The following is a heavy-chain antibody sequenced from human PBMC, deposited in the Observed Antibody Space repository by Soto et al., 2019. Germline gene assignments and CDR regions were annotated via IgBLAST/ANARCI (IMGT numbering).Heavy chain of an antibody. CDR2: INHSGST. D-gene: IGHD3-10*01. CDR3: ARQLTYYYGSGRISPLVY. Sequence: PSETLSLTCAVYGGSFSGYYWSWIRQPPGKGLEWIGEINHSGSTNYNPSLKSRVTISVDTSKNQFSLKLSSVTAADTAVYYCARQLTYYYGSGRISPLVYWGQGTLVTVPQ. V-gene: IGHV4-34*01. CDR1: GGSFSGYY. J-gene: IGHJ4*02.